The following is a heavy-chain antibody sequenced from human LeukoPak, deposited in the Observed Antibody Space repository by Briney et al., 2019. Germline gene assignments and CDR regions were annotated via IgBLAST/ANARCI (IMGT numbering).Heavy chain of an antibody. CDR3: ARQVSSGYYYVFD. V-gene: IGHV4-39*01. Sequence: SETLSLTCTVSGGSISSSSYYWGWIRQPPGKGLEWIGSIYYSGSTCYNPSLKSRVTISVDTSKNQFSLKLSSVTAADTAVYYCARQVSSGYYYVFDWGQGTLVTVSS. CDR1: GGSISSSSYY. J-gene: IGHJ4*02. D-gene: IGHD3-22*01. CDR2: IYYSGST.